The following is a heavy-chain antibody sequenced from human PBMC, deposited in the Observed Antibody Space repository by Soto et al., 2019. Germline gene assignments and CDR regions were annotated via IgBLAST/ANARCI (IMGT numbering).Heavy chain of an antibody. CDR1: GYTFTSYG. J-gene: IGHJ4*02. V-gene: IGHV1-18*04. CDR3: ARDYCSSTSCFFDY. Sequence: VDSVKVSCQASGYTFTSYGISWVRQAPGQGLEWMGWISAYNGNTNYAQKLQGRVTMTTDTSTSTAYMELRSLRSDDTAVYYCARDYCSSTSCFFDYWGQGTLVTVSS. D-gene: IGHD2-2*01. CDR2: ISAYNGNT.